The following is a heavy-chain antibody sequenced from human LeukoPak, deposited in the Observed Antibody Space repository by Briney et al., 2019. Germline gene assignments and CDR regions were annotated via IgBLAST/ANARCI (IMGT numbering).Heavy chain of an antibody. CDR1: GFTFSLYA. CDR3: AKGWGSSWYYFNY. J-gene: IGHJ4*02. D-gene: IGHD6-13*01. CDR2: ITGSGGST. Sequence: PGGSLRLSCAASGFTFSLYAMSWVRQAPGKGLEWVSTITGSGGSTYYADSVRGRFTISRDNSKNTLYLQMISLRAEDTAVYYCAKGWGSSWYYFNYWGQGTLVTVSS. V-gene: IGHV3-23*01.